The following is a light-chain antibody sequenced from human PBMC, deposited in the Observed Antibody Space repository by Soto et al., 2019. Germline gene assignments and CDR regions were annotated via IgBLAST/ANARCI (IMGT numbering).Light chain of an antibody. CDR2: GAS. V-gene: IGKV3-20*01. CDR3: HQYGNSPRT. J-gene: IGKJ1*01. Sequence: EIVLTQSPATLPFSPGERATLSCRASHSISSSYLGWYQQKPGQAPRLLIYGASSRATGIPDRFSGSGSGTDFILTISRLEPEDFAVFYCHQYGNSPRTFGQGTKVDIK. CDR1: HSISSSY.